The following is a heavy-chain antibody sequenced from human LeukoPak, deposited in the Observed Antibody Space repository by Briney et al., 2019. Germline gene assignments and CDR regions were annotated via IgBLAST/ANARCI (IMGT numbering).Heavy chain of an antibody. CDR2: IYYSGST. Sequence: SETLSLTCTVSGGSISSYYWSWIRQPPGKGLEWIGYIYYSGSTNYNPSLKSRVTISVDTSKNQFSLKLSSATAADTAVYYCARGLRPDAFDIWGQGTMVTVSS. D-gene: IGHD3-16*01. J-gene: IGHJ3*02. V-gene: IGHV4-59*01. CDR3: ARGLRPDAFDI. CDR1: GGSISSYY.